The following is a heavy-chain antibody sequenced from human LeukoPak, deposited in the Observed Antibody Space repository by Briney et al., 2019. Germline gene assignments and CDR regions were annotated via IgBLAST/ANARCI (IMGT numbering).Heavy chain of an antibody. CDR3: VKGFVHPTYYFDY. V-gene: IGHV3-23*01. Sequence: GGSLRLSCAASGFTFSSYAMLWVRQAPGKRLEWISSITGTGDGTYFADSVRGRFTISRDNSDNTLYLQVNSLRAEDTAVYFCVKGFVHPTYYFDYWGQGTLVTVSS. CDR2: ITGTGDGT. CDR1: GFTFSSYA. J-gene: IGHJ4*02. D-gene: IGHD3-10*01.